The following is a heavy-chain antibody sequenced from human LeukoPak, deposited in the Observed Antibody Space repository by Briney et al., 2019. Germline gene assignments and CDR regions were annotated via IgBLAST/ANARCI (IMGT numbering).Heavy chain of an antibody. CDR3: ARAPGSAYYPYYYMDV. D-gene: IGHD6-19*01. CDR2: INHSGST. CDR1: GGSFSGYY. Sequence: SETLSLTCAVYGGSFSGYYWSWIRQPPGKGLEWIGEINHSGSTNYNPSLRSRVTISVDTSKNQFSLNLNSVTAADTAEYYCARAPGSAYYPYYYMDVWGKGTTVTVSS. J-gene: IGHJ6*03. V-gene: IGHV4-34*01.